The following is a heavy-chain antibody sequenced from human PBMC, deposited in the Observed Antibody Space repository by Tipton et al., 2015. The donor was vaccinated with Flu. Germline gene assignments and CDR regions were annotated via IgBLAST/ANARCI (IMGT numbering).Heavy chain of an antibody. J-gene: IGHJ4*02. V-gene: IGHV4-4*07. D-gene: IGHD2-2*01. CDR3: ARDAQEHCSSSSSCSEFDY. CDR1: GGSISSYC. Sequence: LRLSCTVSGGSISSYCWSWIRQPAGKGLEWIGRIYTSGSTSYNPSLKSRVTMSVDTSKNQFSLKLSSVTAADTAVYYCARDAQEHCSSSSSCSEFDYWGQGTLVTVFS. CDR2: IYTSGST.